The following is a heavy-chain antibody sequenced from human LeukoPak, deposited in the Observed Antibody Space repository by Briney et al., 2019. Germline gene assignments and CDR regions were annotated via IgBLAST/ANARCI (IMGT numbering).Heavy chain of an antibody. CDR1: GFTFSSYW. V-gene: IGHV3-7*01. J-gene: IGHJ4*02. Sequence: GGSLRLYCAASGFTFSSYWMSWVSQAPGKGLEWVANIKQDGSEKFYVDSVKGRFTISRDNAKNSLYLQMNSLRAEDTAVYFCARDYYGSTGPLTYWGQGALVTVSS. CDR3: ARDYYGSTGPLTY. CDR2: IKQDGSEK. D-gene: IGHD3-22*01.